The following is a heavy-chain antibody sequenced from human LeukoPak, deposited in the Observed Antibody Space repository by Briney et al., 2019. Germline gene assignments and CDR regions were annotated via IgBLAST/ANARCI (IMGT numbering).Heavy chain of an antibody. CDR3: AREKGSSWYTDAFDI. CDR1: GGSISSGSYY. Sequence: SETLSLTCTVSGGSISSGSYYWSWIRQPAGKGLEWIGRIYTSGSTNYNPSLKSRVTISVDTSKNQFSLKLSSVTSADTAVYYCAREKGSSWYTDAFDICGQGAMVTVSS. J-gene: IGHJ3*02. D-gene: IGHD6-13*01. CDR2: IYTSGST. V-gene: IGHV4-61*02.